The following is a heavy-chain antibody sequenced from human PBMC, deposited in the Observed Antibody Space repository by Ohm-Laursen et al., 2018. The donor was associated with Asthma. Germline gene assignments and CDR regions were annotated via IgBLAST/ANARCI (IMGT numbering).Heavy chain of an antibody. CDR1: GDSITSHGVY. Sequence: SDTLSLTCTVSGDSITSHGVYWGWVRQSPGKGLEWIGHIYHSGVTFYNPSLKSRFTLSVDTSKNQFSLSLSSVTAADTAVYYCARHMMGVSVFDIWGQGTMVIVSS. J-gene: IGHJ3*02. V-gene: IGHV4-39*01. CDR3: ARHMMGVSVFDI. D-gene: IGHD3-10*01. CDR2: IYHSGVT.